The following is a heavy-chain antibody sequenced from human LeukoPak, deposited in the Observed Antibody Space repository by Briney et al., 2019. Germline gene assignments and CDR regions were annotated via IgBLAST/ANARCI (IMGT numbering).Heavy chain of an antibody. CDR2: IIPIFGTA. D-gene: IGHD5-12*01. Sequence: ASVKVSCKASGGTFSSYAISWVRQAPGQGLEWMGGIIPIFGTANYAQKFQGRVTITADESTSTAYMELSSLRSEDTAVYYCARGLSSGYGFDYWGQGTLVTVSS. J-gene: IGHJ4*02. V-gene: IGHV1-69*13. CDR1: GGTFSSYA. CDR3: ARGLSSGYGFDY.